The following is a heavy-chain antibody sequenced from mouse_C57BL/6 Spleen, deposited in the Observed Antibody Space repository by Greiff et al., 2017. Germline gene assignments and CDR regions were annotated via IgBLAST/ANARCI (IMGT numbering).Heavy chain of an antibody. D-gene: IGHD1-1*01. V-gene: IGHV5-12*01. CDR3: ARQDYGSSSFAY. CDR1: GFTFSDYY. CDR2: ISNGGGST. J-gene: IGHJ3*01. Sequence: EVKLEESGGGLVQPGGSLKLSCAASGFTFSDYYMYWVRQTPEKRLEWVAYISNGGGSTYYPDTVKGRFTISRDNAKNTLYLQMSRLKSEDTAMYYCARQDYGSSSFAYWGQGTLVTVSA.